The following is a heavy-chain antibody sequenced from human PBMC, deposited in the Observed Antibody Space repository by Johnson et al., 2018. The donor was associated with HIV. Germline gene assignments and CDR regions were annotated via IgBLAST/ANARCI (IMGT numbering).Heavy chain of an antibody. V-gene: IGHV3-66*01. Sequence: VQLVESGGGLVQPGGSLRLSCAASGFTVSGNYMSWVRQAPGKGLEWVSVIYSGGSTYYADSVKGRFTISRDNSKNTLYLQMNSLRAEDTTMYYCERGGVGYSGSYHDAFDLWGQGTMVTVSS. CDR2: IYSGGST. CDR1: GFTVSGNY. D-gene: IGHD1-26*01. J-gene: IGHJ3*01. CDR3: ERGGVGYSGSYHDAFDL.